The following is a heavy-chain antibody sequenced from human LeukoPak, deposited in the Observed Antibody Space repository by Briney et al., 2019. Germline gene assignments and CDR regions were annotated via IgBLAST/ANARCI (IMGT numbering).Heavy chain of an antibody. CDR3: AKGAGYNNGDASDI. CDR1: GFTFNNYA. D-gene: IGHD5-24*01. J-gene: IGHJ3*02. Sequence: GGSLRLSCAASGFTFNNYAMHWVRQGPGKWMEWVSLISGDGGRKYYADSMKGRFTISRDNSKNSLYLQMNSLRTEDTALYYCAKGAGYNNGDASDIWGLGTMVTVSS. V-gene: IGHV3-43*02. CDR2: ISGDGGRK.